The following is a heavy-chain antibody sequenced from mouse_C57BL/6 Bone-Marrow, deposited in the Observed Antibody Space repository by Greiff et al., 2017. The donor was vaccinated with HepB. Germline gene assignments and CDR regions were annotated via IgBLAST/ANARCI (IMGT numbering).Heavy chain of an antibody. CDR1: GYTFTDYY. CDR2: INPYNGGT. V-gene: IGHV1-19*01. Sequence: EVQLQQSGPVLVKPGASVKMSCKASGYTFTDYYMNWVKQSHGKSLEWIGVINPYNGGTSYNQKFKGKATLTVDKSSGTAYMELNSLTSEDSAVYYCARKLGRGYYYAMDYWGQGTSVTVSS. D-gene: IGHD4-1*01. J-gene: IGHJ4*01. CDR3: ARKLGRGYYYAMDY.